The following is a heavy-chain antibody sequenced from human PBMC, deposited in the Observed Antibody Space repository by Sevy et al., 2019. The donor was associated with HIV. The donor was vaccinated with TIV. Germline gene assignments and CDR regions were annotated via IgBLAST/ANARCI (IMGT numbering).Heavy chain of an antibody. CDR2: ISSSGSTI. CDR1: GFTFSDYY. J-gene: IGHJ6*02. D-gene: IGHD2-15*01. CDR3: ARGVGYCSGGSCYRAGGGYYGMDV. V-gene: IGHV3-11*01. Sequence: GGSLRLSCAASGFTFSDYYMSWIRQAPGKGLEWVSYISSSGSTIYYADSVKGRFTISRDNAKNSLYLQMNSLRAEDTAGYYWARGVGYCSGGSCYRAGGGYYGMDVWGQGTTVTVSS.